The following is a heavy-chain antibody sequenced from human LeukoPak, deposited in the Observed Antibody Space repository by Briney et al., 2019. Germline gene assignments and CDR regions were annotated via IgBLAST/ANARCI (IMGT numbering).Heavy chain of an antibody. CDR1: GGSFSGYY. Sequence: SETLSLTCAVYGGSFSGYYWSWIRQPPGKGLEWIGEINHSGSTNYNPSLKSRVTISVDTSKNQFSLKLSSVTAADTAVYYCARSGPGTTSIADNYYYMDVWGKGTTVTVSS. D-gene: IGHD6-6*01. V-gene: IGHV4-34*01. J-gene: IGHJ6*03. CDR2: INHSGST. CDR3: ARSGPGTTSIADNYYYMDV.